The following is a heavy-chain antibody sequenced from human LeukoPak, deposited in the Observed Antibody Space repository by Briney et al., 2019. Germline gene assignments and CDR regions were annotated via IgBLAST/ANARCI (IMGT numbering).Heavy chain of an antibody. CDR3: ATGGGTWYYDSSGYYYVY. CDR1: GFTFSSYG. CDR2: IRYDGSNK. J-gene: IGHJ4*02. V-gene: IGHV3-30*02. Sequence: PGGSLRLSCAASGFTFSSYGMSWVRQAPGKGLEWVAFIRYDGSNKYYADSVKGRFTISRDNSKNTLYLQMNSLRAEDTAVYYCATGGGTWYYDSSGYYYVYWGQGTLVTVSS. D-gene: IGHD3-22*01.